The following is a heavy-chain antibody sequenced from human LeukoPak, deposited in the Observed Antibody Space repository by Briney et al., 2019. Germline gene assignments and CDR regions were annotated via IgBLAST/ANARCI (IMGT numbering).Heavy chain of an antibody. D-gene: IGHD6-13*01. CDR2: TGTT. V-gene: IGHV4-4*08. CDR3: ARDGQQQLDY. J-gene: IGHJ4*02. Sequence: SETLSLTCTVSGGSISSSYWSWIRQPPGRGLEWIGFTGTTNYNPSLKSRVTISVDTSKNQFSLNLTSVTAADTAVYYCARDGQQQLDYWGQGTLVTVSS. CDR1: GGSISSSY.